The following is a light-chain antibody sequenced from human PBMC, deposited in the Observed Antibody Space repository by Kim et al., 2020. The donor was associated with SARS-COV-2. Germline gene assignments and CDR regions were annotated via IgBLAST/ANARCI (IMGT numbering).Light chain of an antibody. Sequence: SYELTQPPSVSDSPGQTASITCSGDKLGDKFTCWYQQKAGQSPVVVIYQNTKRPSGIPERFSGSKSGNTATLTISGTLAVDEADYYCQTWDSSTAVFGGGTKLTVL. V-gene: IGLV3-1*01. CDR3: QTWDSSTAV. CDR1: KLGDKF. J-gene: IGLJ3*02. CDR2: QNT.